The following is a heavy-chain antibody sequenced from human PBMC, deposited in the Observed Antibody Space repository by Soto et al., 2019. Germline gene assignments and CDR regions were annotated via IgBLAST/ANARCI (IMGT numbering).Heavy chain of an antibody. Sequence: ASVKVSCKVSGYTFTSYGISWVRQAPGQGLEWMGWISAYNGNTNYAQKLQGRVTMTTDTSTSTAYMELRSLRSDDTAVYYCARDTYYYDSSGYSPAFDYWGQGTLVTVSS. CDR1: GYTFTSYG. J-gene: IGHJ4*02. CDR2: ISAYNGNT. D-gene: IGHD3-22*01. CDR3: ARDTYYYDSSGYSPAFDY. V-gene: IGHV1-18*04.